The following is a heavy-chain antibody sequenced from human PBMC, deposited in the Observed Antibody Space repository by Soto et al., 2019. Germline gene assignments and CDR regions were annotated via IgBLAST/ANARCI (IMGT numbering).Heavy chain of an antibody. CDR1: GESFSNHY. V-gene: IGHV4-34*01. J-gene: IGHJ6*02. D-gene: IGHD3-22*01. CDR2: INYSGST. Sequence: RSLTCALYGESFSNHYWTWIRQSPVKGLEWVGEINYSGSTRYNWSLGSRVTISVDTSKNQFSLMVTSVTAEDTAVYYCARGVVYRDVGLAYGMDVWGQGSTVTVSS. CDR3: ARGVVYRDVGLAYGMDV.